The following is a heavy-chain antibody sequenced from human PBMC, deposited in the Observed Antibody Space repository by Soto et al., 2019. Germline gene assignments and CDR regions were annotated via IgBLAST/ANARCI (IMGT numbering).Heavy chain of an antibody. J-gene: IGHJ6*01. CDR1: GYTFTGYY. CDR2: INPNSGGT. V-gene: IGHV1-2*02. Sequence: ASVKVSCKASGYTFTGYYMHWVRQAPGQGLEWMVWINPNSGGTNYAQKFQGRVTMTRYTPISTAYIELSRLRSDDTAVYYCARASYSNPMDVWGQRTPVTLSS. D-gene: IGHD4-4*01. CDR3: ARASYSNPMDV.